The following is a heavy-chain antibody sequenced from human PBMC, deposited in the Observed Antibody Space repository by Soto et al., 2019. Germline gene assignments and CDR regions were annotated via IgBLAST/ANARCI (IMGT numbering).Heavy chain of an antibody. CDR3: AKRATYCTNGVCYFDY. CDR1: GFTFSSYA. J-gene: IGHJ4*02. CDR2: ISGSGGST. D-gene: IGHD2-8*01. V-gene: IGHV3-23*01. Sequence: PGGSLRLSCAASGFTFSSYAMSWVRQAPGKGLEWVSAISGSGGSTYYADSVKGRFTISRDNSKNPLYLQMNSLRAEDTAVYYCAKRATYCTNGVCYFDYWGQGTLVTVSS.